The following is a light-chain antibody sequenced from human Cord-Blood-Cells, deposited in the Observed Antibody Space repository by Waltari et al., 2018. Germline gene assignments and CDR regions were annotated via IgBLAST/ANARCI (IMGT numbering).Light chain of an antibody. CDR1: SSDVGGYNY. CDR3: SSYTSSSTYVV. J-gene: IGLJ2*01. CDR2: DVS. V-gene: IGLV2-14*01. Sequence: QSALTQPASVSGSPGQSITISCTGTSSDVGGYNYVSWYQQHPGKAPKLMIYDVSKRPSGVSNRFSGSKSGNTASLTISELQAEDEADYYCSSYTSSSTYVVFGGGTKLTVL.